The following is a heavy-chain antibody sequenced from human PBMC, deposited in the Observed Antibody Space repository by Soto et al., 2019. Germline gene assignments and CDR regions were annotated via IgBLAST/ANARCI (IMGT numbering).Heavy chain of an antibody. CDR3: AAGGAWELLTPTFADY. CDR1: GFTFTSSA. CDR2: IVVGSGNT. D-gene: IGHD1-26*01. J-gene: IGHJ4*01. Sequence: ASVKVSCKASGFTFTSSAVQWVRQARGQRLEWIGWIVVGSGNTNYAQKFQERVTITRDMSTSTAYMELSSLRSEDTAVYYCAAGGAWELLTPTFADYWGHGTLVTVSS. V-gene: IGHV1-58*01.